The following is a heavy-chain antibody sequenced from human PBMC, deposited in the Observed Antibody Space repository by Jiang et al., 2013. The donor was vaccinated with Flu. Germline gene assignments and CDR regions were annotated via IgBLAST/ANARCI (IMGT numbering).Heavy chain of an antibody. D-gene: IGHD6-19*01. Sequence: KPTQTLTLTCTFSGFSLSTSGMCVSWIRQPPGKALEWLARIDWDDDKYYSTSLKTRLTISKDTSKNQVVLTMTNMDPVDTATYYCARSRNSSGWPWLTDYWGRGTLVTVSS. CDR3: ARSRNSSGWPWLTDY. V-gene: IGHV2-70*11. J-gene: IGHJ4*02. CDR2: IDWDDDK. CDR1: GFSLSTSGMC.